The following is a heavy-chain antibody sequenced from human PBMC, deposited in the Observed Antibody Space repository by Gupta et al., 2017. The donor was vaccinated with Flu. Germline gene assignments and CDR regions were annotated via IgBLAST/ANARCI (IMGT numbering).Heavy chain of an antibody. CDR3: AKGKERIAAARFDY. J-gene: IGHJ4*02. V-gene: IGHV3-9*01. CDR1: GFTFDDYA. D-gene: IGHD6-13*01. CDR2: ISWNSGSI. Sequence: EVQLVESGGGLVQPGRSLRLSCAASGFTFDDYAMHWVRQAPGKGLEWVSGISWNSGSIGYADPVKGRFTISRDNAKNSLYLQMNSLRAEDTALYYCAKGKERIAAARFDYWGQGTLVTVSS.